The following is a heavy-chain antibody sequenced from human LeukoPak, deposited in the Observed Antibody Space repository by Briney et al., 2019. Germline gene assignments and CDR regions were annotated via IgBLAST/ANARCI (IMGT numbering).Heavy chain of an antibody. CDR3: ARIDWSGYYTGLTSLNWFDP. CDR2: INHSGST. D-gene: IGHD3-3*01. J-gene: IGHJ5*02. V-gene: IGHV4-39*07. CDR1: GGSISSSSYY. Sequence: PSETLSLTCTVSGGSISSSSYYWSWIRQPPGKGLEWIGEINHSGSTNYNPSLKSRVTISVDTSKNQFSLKLSSVTAADTAVYYCARIDWSGYYTGLTSLNWFDPWGQGTLVTVSS.